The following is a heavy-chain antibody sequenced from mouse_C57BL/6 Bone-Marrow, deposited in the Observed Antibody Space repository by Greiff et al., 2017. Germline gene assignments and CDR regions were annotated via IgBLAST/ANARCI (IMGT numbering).Heavy chain of an antibody. V-gene: IGHV1-9*01. Sequence: QVQLQPSGAELMKPGASVKLSCTATCYTFTGYWIEWVKPRPGHGLEWIGEILPGSGSTNYTAKFKGKATFTADTSSNTAYMQLSSLTTEDSAIYYCARRRGLLPFAYWGQGTLVTVSA. CDR3: ARRRGLLPFAY. J-gene: IGHJ3*01. CDR2: ILPGSGST. CDR1: CYTFTGYW. D-gene: IGHD2-3*01.